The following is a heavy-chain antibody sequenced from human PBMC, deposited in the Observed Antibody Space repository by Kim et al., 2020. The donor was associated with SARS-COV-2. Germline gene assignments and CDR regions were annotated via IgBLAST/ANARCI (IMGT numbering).Heavy chain of an antibody. J-gene: IGHJ4*02. CDR2: ISYDGSNK. V-gene: IGHV3-30*18. CDR3: AKDTGRFGATYYFDY. D-gene: IGHD3-10*01. CDR1: GFTFSSYG. Sequence: GGSLRLSCAASGFTFSSYGMHWVRQAPGKGLEWVAVISYDGSNKYYADSVKGRFTISRDNSKNTLYLQMNSLRAEDTAVYYCAKDTGRFGATYYFDYWGQGTLVTVSS.